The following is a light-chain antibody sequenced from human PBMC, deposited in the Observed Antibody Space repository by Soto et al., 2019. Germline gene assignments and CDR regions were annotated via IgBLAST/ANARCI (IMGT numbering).Light chain of an antibody. CDR3: QQYGVVPRT. Sequence: EIVLTQSPGTLSLSPGERATLSCRASQSVSSGFLAWYQQKPGQAPRLLIYGASSRATGIPDRFSGSGSVTDFTLTISRLEPEDFAVYYCQQYGVVPRTFGQGTKVEIK. J-gene: IGKJ1*01. CDR1: QSVSSGF. V-gene: IGKV3-20*01. CDR2: GAS.